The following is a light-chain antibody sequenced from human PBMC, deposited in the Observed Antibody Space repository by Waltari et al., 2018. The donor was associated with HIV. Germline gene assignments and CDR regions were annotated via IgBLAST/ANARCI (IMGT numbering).Light chain of an antibody. Sequence: QSALTQPRSVSGSPGQSVTIPCTGTSSDVGRYNYVSWYQQYPGRAPKLMMYDVSKRPSGVPDRFSGSKSGNTASLTISGLQTEDEGDYYCCSYAGSYTLVFGGGTKLTVL. CDR1: SSDVGRYNY. CDR2: DVS. J-gene: IGLJ2*01. V-gene: IGLV2-11*01. CDR3: CSYAGSYTLV.